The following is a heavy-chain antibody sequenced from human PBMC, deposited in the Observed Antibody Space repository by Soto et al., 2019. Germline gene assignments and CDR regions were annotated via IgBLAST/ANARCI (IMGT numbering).Heavy chain of an antibody. J-gene: IGHJ5*02. V-gene: IGHV5-51*01. D-gene: IGHD5-18*01. CDR1: GHLFNNHW. CDR3: ARGYLHPGHGSDL. CDR2: IFTRDSET. Sequence: PGESLKISCKGPGHLFNNHWIGWVRQTPGKGLEWMGLIFTRDSETKTSPSFQGHVSFSVDNSINTVYLQWTSLKTTDTGIYFCARGYLHPGHGSDLWGQGTLVTVSS.